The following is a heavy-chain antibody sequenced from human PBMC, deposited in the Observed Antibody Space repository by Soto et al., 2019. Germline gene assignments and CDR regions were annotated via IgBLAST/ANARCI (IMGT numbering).Heavy chain of an antibody. J-gene: IGHJ4*02. CDR2: IYTSGST. CDR1: GGSINGYY. V-gene: IGHV4-4*07. Sequence: QVQLQESGPGLVKPSETLSLTCTVSGGSINGYYWSWIRQPAGKGLEWIGRIYTSGSTNYNHSLKSRVTMSVDTSKNQFSLKLDSVTAADTAVYYCARDSRDSSGRSFDYWGQGTLVTVSS. CDR3: ARDSRDSSGRSFDY. D-gene: IGHD6-19*01.